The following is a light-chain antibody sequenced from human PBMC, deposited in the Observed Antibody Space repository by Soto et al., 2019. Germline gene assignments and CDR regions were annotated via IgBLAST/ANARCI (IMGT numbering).Light chain of an antibody. V-gene: IGLV2-14*01. J-gene: IGLJ1*01. CDR1: SSDVGGYNY. CDR3: SSYTSSSIDYV. Sequence: QSALTQPASVSGSPGQSITISCTGTSSDVGGYNYVSWYQQHPGKAHKLMIYEVSNRPSGVSNRFSGSKSGNTASLNISGLQAEDEADYYCSSYTSSSIDYVFGTGTKVTVL. CDR2: EVS.